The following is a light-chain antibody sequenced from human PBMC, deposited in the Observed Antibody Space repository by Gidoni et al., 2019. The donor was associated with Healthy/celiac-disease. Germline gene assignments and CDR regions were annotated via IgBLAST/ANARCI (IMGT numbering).Light chain of an antibody. CDR2: DDS. J-gene: IGLJ2*01. V-gene: IGLV3-21*03. CDR1: SIGSKI. Sequence: SYVLTTPPSVSVAPGKTARITCGGNSIGSKIVHCYQQKPGQAPVLVVYDDSDRPSGIPERFSGSNSGNTATLTISRVEAGDEADYYCQVWDSSSDHVVFGGGTKLTVL. CDR3: QVWDSSSDHVV.